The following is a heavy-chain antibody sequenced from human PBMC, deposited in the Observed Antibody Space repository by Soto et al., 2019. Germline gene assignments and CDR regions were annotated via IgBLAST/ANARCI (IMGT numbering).Heavy chain of an antibody. J-gene: IGHJ1*01. V-gene: IGHV3-23*01. D-gene: IGHD2-2*01. CDR3: AKRRLNTITSLSDY. CDR2: ISGNKMTT. CDR1: GFSFSDYG. Sequence: GSLRLSCVAYGFSFSDYGMSWVRQSPQKTLEWVASISGNKMTTFYPDSVKGRFFISRDNSDNTLHVQMNSLRDDDTAIYYCAKRRLNTITSLSDYWGQGVQVTVSS.